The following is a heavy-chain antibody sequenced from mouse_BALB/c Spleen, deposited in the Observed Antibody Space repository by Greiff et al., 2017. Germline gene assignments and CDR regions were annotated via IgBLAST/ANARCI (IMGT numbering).Heavy chain of an antibody. V-gene: IGHV3-5*02. CDR1: GISITTGNYR. CDR3: AREGVAKGGFAY. Sequence: EVKVEESGPGLVKPSQTVSLTCTVTGISITTGNYRWSWIRQFPGNKLEWIGYIYYSGTITYNPSLTSRTTITRDTSKNQFFLEMNSLTAEDTATYYCAREGVAKGGFAYWGQGTLVTVSA. J-gene: IGHJ3*01. CDR2: IYYSGTI. D-gene: IGHD1-1*01.